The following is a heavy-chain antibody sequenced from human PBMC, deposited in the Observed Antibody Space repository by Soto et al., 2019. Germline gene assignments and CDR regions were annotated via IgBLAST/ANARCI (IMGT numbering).Heavy chain of an antibody. CDR3: ARTLPNSQLFDS. J-gene: IGHJ4*02. V-gene: IGHV4-59*01. D-gene: IGHD1-1*01. CDR2: IYNSGRY. Sequence: PSETLSLTCTVSGGFIWGWIRQSPDKGLEWIGYIYNSGRYNYNPSLESRLTISIDTSKNQFSLRLASVTAADTAVYYCARTLPNSQLFDSWRQGNLVTVSS. CDR1: GGFI.